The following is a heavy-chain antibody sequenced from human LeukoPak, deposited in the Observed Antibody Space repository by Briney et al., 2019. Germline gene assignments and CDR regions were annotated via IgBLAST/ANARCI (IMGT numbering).Heavy chain of an antibody. CDR3: ARGFGSAVSMGAFDI. Sequence: GGSLRLSCAASGFTVSSNYMSWVRQAPGKGLEWVSVIYSGGSTYYADSVKGRFTISRHNSKNTLYLQMNSLRAEDTAVYYCARGFGSAVSMGAFDIWGQGTMVTVSS. CDR2: IYSGGST. D-gene: IGHD6-19*01. J-gene: IGHJ3*02. CDR1: GFTVSSNY. V-gene: IGHV3-53*04.